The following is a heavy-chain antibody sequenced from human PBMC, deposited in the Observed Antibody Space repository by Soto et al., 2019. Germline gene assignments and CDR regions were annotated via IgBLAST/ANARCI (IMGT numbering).Heavy chain of an antibody. CDR1: GFSLSADGVG. CDR3: AHAYGGTSWPNDAFDV. J-gene: IGHJ3*01. D-gene: IGHD2-2*01. Sequence: QITLKESGPTLVKPTQTLTLTCTFSGFSLSADGVGVGWIRQPPGKALEWLALIYWDDDKRYRPSLKSRLTITKDTSKNQVVLTLTIMDPVDTATYYCAHAYGGTSWPNDAFDVWCQGTVVTVSS. V-gene: IGHV2-5*02. CDR2: IYWDDDK.